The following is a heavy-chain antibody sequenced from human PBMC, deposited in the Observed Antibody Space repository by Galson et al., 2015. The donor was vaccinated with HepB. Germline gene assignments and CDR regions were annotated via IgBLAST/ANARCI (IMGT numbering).Heavy chain of an antibody. CDR1: GYTFTSYA. V-gene: IGHV1-3*01. D-gene: IGHD6-13*01. Sequence: SVKVSCKASGYTFTSYAMHWVRQAPGQRLEWMGWINAGNGNTKYSQKFQGRVTITRDTSASTAYMELSSLRSEDTAVYYCARLPGYSSSRYGKNDAFDIWGQGTMVTVSS. J-gene: IGHJ3*02. CDR3: ARLPGYSSSRYGKNDAFDI. CDR2: INAGNGNT.